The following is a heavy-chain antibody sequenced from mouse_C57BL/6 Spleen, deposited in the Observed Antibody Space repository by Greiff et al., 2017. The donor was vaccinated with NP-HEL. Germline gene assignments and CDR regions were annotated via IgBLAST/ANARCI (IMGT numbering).Heavy chain of an antibody. CDR2: IDPETGGT. CDR3: TRFADY. CDR1: GYTFTDYE. Sequence: VHLVESGAELVRPGASVTLSCKASGYTFTDYEMHWVKQTPVHGLEWIGAIDPETGGTAYNQKFKGKAILTADKSSSTAYMELRSLTSEDSAVYYCTRFADYWGQGTTLTVSS. V-gene: IGHV1-15*01. J-gene: IGHJ2*01.